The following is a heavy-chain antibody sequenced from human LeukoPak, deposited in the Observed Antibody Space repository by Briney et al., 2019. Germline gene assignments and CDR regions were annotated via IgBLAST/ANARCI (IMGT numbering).Heavy chain of an antibody. V-gene: IGHV4-59*01. Sequence: SETLSLAYTVSGGSISSYYWSWIRQPPGKGLEWIGYIYYSGSTNYNPSLKSRVTISVDTSKNQFSLKLSSVTAADTAVYYCARARAPRGSAGSRLWYFDLWGRGTLVTVSS. J-gene: IGHJ2*01. CDR2: IYYSGST. CDR1: GGSISSYY. D-gene: IGHD3-10*01. CDR3: ARARAPRGSAGSRLWYFDL.